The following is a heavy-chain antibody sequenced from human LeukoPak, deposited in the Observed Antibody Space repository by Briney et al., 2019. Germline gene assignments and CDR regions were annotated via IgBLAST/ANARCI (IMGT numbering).Heavy chain of an antibody. J-gene: IGHJ4*02. Sequence: SETLSLTCTVSGASISSYYWTWIRQPPGKGLEWIGYIYYSGNTNNNPSLKSRVTVSVDTSKNQFSLKLSSVTAADTAVYYCARARLGEFSFDYWGQGTLVTVSS. CDR1: GASISSYY. D-gene: IGHD2-21*01. V-gene: IGHV4-59*01. CDR3: ARARLGEFSFDY. CDR2: IYYSGNT.